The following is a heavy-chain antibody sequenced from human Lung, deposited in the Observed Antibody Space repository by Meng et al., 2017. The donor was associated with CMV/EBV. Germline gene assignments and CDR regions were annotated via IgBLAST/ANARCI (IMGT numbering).Heavy chain of an antibody. J-gene: IGHJ6*02. CDR3: ARGARRLNSPYHYYYGMDV. V-gene: IGHV4-59*01. CDR1: GGSISSYY. D-gene: IGHD5-18*01. Sequence: SXTXSLXCTVPGGSISSYYWSWIRQPPGKGLEWIGYIYYSGSTNYNPSLKSRVTISVDTSKNQFSLKLSSVTAADTAVYYCARGARRLNSPYHYYYGMDVXGQGXTVTVSS. CDR2: IYYSGST.